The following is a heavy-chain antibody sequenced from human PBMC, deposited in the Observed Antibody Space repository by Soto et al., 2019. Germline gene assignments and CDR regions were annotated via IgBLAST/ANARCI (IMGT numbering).Heavy chain of an antibody. CDR1: GYSFMKYG. V-gene: IGHV1-18*01. D-gene: IGHD2-2*01. J-gene: IGHJ4*02. CDR2: ISPYSGYT. CDR3: AREASVLIPAAQPSSFDS. Sequence: ASVKVSCKGFGYSFMKYGINWVRQAPGQGLEWVGWISPYSGYTHSAQKFHGRPTLTTDTAASTAYMELRILRSADTALYYCAREASVLIPAAQPSSFDSWGQGTLVTVSS.